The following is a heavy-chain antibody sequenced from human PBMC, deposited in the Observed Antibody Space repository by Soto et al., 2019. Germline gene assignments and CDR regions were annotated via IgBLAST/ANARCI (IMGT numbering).Heavy chain of an antibody. J-gene: IGHJ6*02. CDR3: ARDSATYYYDSSCSTNYHHYRLAG. Sequence: GASVKVSCKASGYTFTSYYMHWVRQAPGQGLEWMGIINPSGGSTSYAQKFQGRVTMTRDTSTSTVDMELSGLRSEDTAVFYCARDSATYYYDSSCSTNYHHYRLAGWGQRTTVTVSS. V-gene: IGHV1-46*01. CDR1: GYTFTSYY. D-gene: IGHD3-22*01. CDR2: INPSGGST.